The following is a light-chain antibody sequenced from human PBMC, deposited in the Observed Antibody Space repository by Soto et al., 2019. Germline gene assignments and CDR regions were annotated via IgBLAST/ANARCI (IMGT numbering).Light chain of an antibody. CDR2: KAS. CDR1: QSISSW. Sequence: DIQMSQSPSSLSASVGDRVSITCRASQSISSWLAWYQQKPGKAPKLLIYKASSLESGVPSRFSGSGSGTEFTLTIGTLQAEDVATYYCQQSYSTTSWTFGQGTKV. V-gene: IGKV1-5*03. CDR3: QQSYSTTSWT. J-gene: IGKJ1*01.